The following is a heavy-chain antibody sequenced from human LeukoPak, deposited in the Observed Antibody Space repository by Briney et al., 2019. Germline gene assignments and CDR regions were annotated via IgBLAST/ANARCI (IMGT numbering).Heavy chain of an antibody. CDR2: IYYSGST. J-gene: IGHJ4*02. CDR3: ARVQTGSCFDY. Sequence: SETLSLTCTVSGGSISSSSYYWGWIRQPPGKGLEWIGSIYYSGSTYYNPSLKSRVTISVDTSKNQFSLKLSSVTAADTAIYYCARVQTGSCFDYWGQGTLVTVSS. CDR1: GGSISSSSYY. V-gene: IGHV4-39*07. D-gene: IGHD1-26*01.